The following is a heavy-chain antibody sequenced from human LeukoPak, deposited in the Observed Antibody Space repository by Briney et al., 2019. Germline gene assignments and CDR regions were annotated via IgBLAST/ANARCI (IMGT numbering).Heavy chain of an antibody. Sequence: GRSLRLSCAASGFTFSSYWMHWVRQAPGKGLVWVSRINNDGSCTNYADSVKGRFTISRDNAKNTLYLQMNSLRAEDTAVYYCAREVADTTSWFFDYWGQGTLVTVSS. V-gene: IGHV3-74*01. CDR1: GFTFSSYW. J-gene: IGHJ4*02. CDR2: INNDGSCT. CDR3: AREVADTTSWFFDY. D-gene: IGHD6-13*01.